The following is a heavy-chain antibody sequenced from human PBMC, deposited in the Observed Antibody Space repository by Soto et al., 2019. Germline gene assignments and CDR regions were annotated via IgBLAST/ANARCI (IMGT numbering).Heavy chain of an antibody. Sequence: SVKVSCKASGGTFSSYTISWVRQAPGQGLEWMGRIIPILGIANYAQKFQGRVTITADKSTSTAYMELSSLRSEDTAVYYCARDRPRIAAAGTSAYWGQGTLVTVSS. D-gene: IGHD6-13*01. V-gene: IGHV1-69*04. CDR1: GGTFSSYT. CDR2: IIPILGIA. CDR3: ARDRPRIAAAGTSAY. J-gene: IGHJ4*02.